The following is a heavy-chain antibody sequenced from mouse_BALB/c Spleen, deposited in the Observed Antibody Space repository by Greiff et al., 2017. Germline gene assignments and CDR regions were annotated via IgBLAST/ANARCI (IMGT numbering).Heavy chain of an antibody. D-gene: IGHD1-1*01. CDR3: ARRGGGSSPRYFDV. J-gene: IGHJ1*01. V-gene: IGHV8-12*01. CDR2: IYWDDDK. CDR1: GFSLSTSGMG. Sequence: QVTLKVSGPGILQPSQTLSLTCSFSGFSLSTSGMGVSWIRQPSGKGLEWLAHIYWDDDKRYNPSLKSRLTISKDTSRNQVFLKITSVDTADTATYYCARRGGGSSPRYFDVWGAGTTVTVSS.